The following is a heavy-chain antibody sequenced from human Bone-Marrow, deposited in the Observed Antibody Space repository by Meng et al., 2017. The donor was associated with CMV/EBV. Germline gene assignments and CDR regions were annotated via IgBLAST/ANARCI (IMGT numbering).Heavy chain of an antibody. Sequence: GESLKISCAASGFTFSSYEMNWVRQAPGKGLEWVSYISSGGSTKYYADSVKGRFTISRDNAENSLYLQMNSLRAEDTAVYYCARDLMRYCSSTSCYTLGYWGQGTLVTVSS. CDR3: ARDLMRYCSSTSCYTLGY. J-gene: IGHJ4*02. D-gene: IGHD2-2*02. CDR1: GFTFSSYE. V-gene: IGHV3-48*03. CDR2: ISSGGSTK.